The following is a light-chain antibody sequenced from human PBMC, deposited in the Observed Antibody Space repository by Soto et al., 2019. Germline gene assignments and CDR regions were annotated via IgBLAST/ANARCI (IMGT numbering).Light chain of an antibody. Sequence: DNRMTKSPSTLSASAGDRVTITYRASQGISSYLAWYQQKPGKAPNLLIYTASTLQSGVPSRFSGSGSATEFTLTISSLQPDDFATYYCQQYNSYPITLGQGTRLEI. CDR2: TAS. J-gene: IGKJ5*01. CDR1: QGISSY. V-gene: IGKV1-9*01. CDR3: QQYNSYPIT.